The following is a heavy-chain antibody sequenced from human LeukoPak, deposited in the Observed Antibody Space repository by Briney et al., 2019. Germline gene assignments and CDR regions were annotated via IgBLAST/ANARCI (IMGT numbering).Heavy chain of an antibody. Sequence: PGGSLRLSCVASGFTLKNAWMSWVRRAPGKGLEWVGRIRSKTDGGTTDYAAPVKGRFTISRDDSKNTLYLQMNSLKTEDTAVYFCATGTEQQWLSLDYWGQGTLVTVSS. D-gene: IGHD6-19*01. V-gene: IGHV3-15*01. CDR2: IRSKTDGGTT. CDR3: ATGTEQQWLSLDY. CDR1: GFTLKNAW. J-gene: IGHJ4*02.